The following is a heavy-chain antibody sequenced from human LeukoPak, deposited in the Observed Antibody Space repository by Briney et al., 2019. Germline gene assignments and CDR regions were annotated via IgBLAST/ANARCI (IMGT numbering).Heavy chain of an antibody. CDR2: ISTYNGNT. J-gene: IGHJ4*02. D-gene: IGHD3-10*01. V-gene: IGHV1-18*01. CDR1: GYRFTNYG. Sequence: ASVKVSCKASGYRFTNYGISWVRQAPGQGLEWMGWISTYNGNTNYPENLQGRVTLTTDTSTSTVYMELRILRSDDTAVYYCARDHSIYFYGSGSFADYWGQGNLVTVSS. CDR3: ARDHSIYFYGSGSFADY.